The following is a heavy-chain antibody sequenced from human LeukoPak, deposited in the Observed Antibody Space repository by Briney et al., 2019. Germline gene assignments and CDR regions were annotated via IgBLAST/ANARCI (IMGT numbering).Heavy chain of an antibody. CDR3: AKDADSSSWYVRFDY. CDR2: ISGDGGNT. D-gene: IGHD6-13*01. V-gene: IGHV3-23*01. Sequence: PGGSLRLSCAASGFTFSNAWMNWVRQAPGKGLEWASAISGDGGNTYYADSVKGRFTISRDNSKNTLDLQMNSLRAEDTAVYYCAKDADSSSWYVRFDYWGQGTLVTVSS. CDR1: GFTFSNAW. J-gene: IGHJ4*02.